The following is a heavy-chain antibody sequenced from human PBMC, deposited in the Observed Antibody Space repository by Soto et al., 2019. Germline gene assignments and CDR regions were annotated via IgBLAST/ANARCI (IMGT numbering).Heavy chain of an antibody. D-gene: IGHD3-16*01. CDR2: INPGGDVI. CDR1: GFIFSDFY. Sequence: QVQLVESGGGLVQPGGSLRLSCAASGFIFSDFYMSWIRQAPGKGLEWVSYINPGGDVIKYVDSVKGRFTISRDNAKNTVYLQMNSLRAEDTAVYYCTRDPRITDFWGQGTLVTVSS. V-gene: IGHV3-11*01. J-gene: IGHJ4*02. CDR3: TRDPRITDF.